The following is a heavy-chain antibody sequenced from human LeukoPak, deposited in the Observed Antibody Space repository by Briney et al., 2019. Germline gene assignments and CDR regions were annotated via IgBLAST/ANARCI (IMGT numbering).Heavy chain of an antibody. CDR3: AKGQSSSGLRNYFDY. J-gene: IGHJ4*02. CDR2: ISASGGTT. CDR1: GFTFSSYA. V-gene: IGHV3-23*01. Sequence: GGSLRLSCAASGFTFSSYAMSWVRQAPGKGLEWVSGISASGGTTYYADSVKGRFTISRDNSKNTLYLQMNSLRAEDTAVYYCAKGQSSSGLRNYFDYWGQGALVTVSS. D-gene: IGHD3-22*01.